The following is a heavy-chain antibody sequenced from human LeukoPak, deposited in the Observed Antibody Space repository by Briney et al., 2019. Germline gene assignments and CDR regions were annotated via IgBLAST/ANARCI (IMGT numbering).Heavy chain of an antibody. Sequence: GGSLRLSCAASGFAFTSLAMSWVRQAPGKGLEWVSVISSSGGSIYYADSVKGRFTISRDNSKNALYLQMNSLRAEDTAVYYCAKGKTAIDYWGQGTLVTVSS. CDR2: ISSSGGSI. CDR3: AKGKTAIDY. CDR1: GFAFTSLA. V-gene: IGHV3-23*01. J-gene: IGHJ4*02.